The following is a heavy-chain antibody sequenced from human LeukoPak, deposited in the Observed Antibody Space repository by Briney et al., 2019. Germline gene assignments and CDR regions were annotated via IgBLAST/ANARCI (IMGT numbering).Heavy chain of an antibody. CDR1: VGSISSYY. Sequence: PSEPLSLTCTVGVGSISSYYWSWIRQPPGKGLEWIGYIYYSGSTNYNPSLKSRVTISVDTSKNQFSLKLSSVTAADTAVYYCARVRYYDYVWGSYPVGSFDYWGQGTLVTVSS. D-gene: IGHD3-16*02. J-gene: IGHJ4*02. V-gene: IGHV4-59*01. CDR3: ARVRYYDYVWGSYPVGSFDY. CDR2: IYYSGST.